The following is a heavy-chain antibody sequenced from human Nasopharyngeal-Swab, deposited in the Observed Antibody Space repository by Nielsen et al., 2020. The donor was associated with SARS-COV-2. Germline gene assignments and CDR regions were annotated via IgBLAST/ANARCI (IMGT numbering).Heavy chain of an antibody. CDR3: ARRVVAGTGTPYYYYYYYMDV. Sequence: SETLSLTCTVSGGPISSYYWGWIRQPPGKGLEWIGSIYYSGSTYYNPSLKSRVTISVDTSKNQFSLKLSSVTAADTAVYYCARRVVAGTGTPYYYYYYYMDVWGKGTTVTVSS. J-gene: IGHJ6*03. V-gene: IGHV4-39*01. CDR1: GGPISSYY. D-gene: IGHD6-19*01. CDR2: IYYSGST.